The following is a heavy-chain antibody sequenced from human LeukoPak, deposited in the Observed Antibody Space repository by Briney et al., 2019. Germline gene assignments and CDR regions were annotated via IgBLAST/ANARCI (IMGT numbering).Heavy chain of an antibody. V-gene: IGHV3-30*18. CDR2: TSYDGGTE. D-gene: IGHD6-25*01. Sequence: GGSLRLSCAASGFTFSNYGMHWVRQAPGKGLEWVAVTSYDGGTEYYAGSVKGRFTISRDKSKNTLYLQMNSLTTEDTAVYYCAKTSRGRWVDWGMDVWGQGTTVTVSS. CDR3: AKTSRGRWVDWGMDV. CDR1: GFTFSNYG. J-gene: IGHJ6*02.